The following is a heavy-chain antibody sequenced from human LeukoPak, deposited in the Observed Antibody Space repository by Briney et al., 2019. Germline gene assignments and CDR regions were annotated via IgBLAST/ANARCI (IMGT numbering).Heavy chain of an antibody. Sequence: PGGSLRLSCAASGFTFSSYPMHWVRQAPGKGLEWVAVISYDGSDKYYADSVKGRFTISRDNSKNTLYLQMNSLRAEDTAVYYCASTYSGYDYGLDNWGQGTLVTVSS. CDR1: GFTFSSYP. CDR2: ISYDGSDK. V-gene: IGHV3-30*04. J-gene: IGHJ4*02. CDR3: ASTYSGYDYGLDN. D-gene: IGHD5-12*01.